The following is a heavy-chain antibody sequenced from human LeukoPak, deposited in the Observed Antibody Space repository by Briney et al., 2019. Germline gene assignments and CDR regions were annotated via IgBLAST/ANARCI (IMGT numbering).Heavy chain of an antibody. CDR3: AKNVNGGNWYYFDY. CDR1: GFTFSSYA. V-gene: IGHV3-23*01. J-gene: IGHJ4*02. Sequence: GGSLRLSSAASGFTFSSYAMGWVRQAPGKGLEWVSAISGGGDGTYYADSVKGRFTISRDNAKNTLYLQMNSLRAEDTAVYYCAKNVNGGNWYYFDYWGQGTLVTVSS. CDR2: ISGGGDGT. D-gene: IGHD1-20*01.